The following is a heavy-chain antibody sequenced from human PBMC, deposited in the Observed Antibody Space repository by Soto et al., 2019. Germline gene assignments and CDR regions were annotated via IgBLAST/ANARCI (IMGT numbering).Heavy chain of an antibody. CDR3: ARGLRNYYDRSGLHY. V-gene: IGHV3-48*03. Sequence: LRLSCVGSEFTFSNYEMNWVRQAPGKGLEWVSYISYTGSTIYYADSVRGRFTISRDNSKNSLYLQMNSLRAEDTAVYYCARGLRNYYDRSGLHYWGQGTLVTVSS. CDR2: ISYTGSTI. CDR1: EFTFSNYE. D-gene: IGHD3-22*01. J-gene: IGHJ4*02.